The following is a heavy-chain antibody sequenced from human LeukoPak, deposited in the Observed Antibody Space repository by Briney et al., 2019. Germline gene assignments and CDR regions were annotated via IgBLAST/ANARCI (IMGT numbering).Heavy chain of an antibody. CDR1: GYTFTSYG. CDR3: ATDNVLRYFDWSKNAFDI. D-gene: IGHD3-9*01. J-gene: IGHJ3*02. V-gene: IGHV1-18*01. Sequence: ASVKVSCKASGYTFTSYGISWVRQAPGQGLEWMGWISAYNGNTNYAQKFQGRVTMTEDTSTDTAYMELSSLRSEDTAVYYCATDNVLRYFDWSKNAFDIWGQGTMVTVSS. CDR2: ISAYNGNT.